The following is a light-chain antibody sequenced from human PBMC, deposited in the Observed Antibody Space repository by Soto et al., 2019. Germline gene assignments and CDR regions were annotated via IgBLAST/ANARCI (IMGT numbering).Light chain of an antibody. V-gene: IGLV2-14*03. CDR3: TSWPTSTTMI. CDR1: RSDIGAYNF. Sequence: QSVLTQPASVSGSPGQSITISCTGTRSDIGAYNFVSWYQQHPGEVPKLMLYDVNVRPSGVSNRFSGSKSGNTASLTISGLQAEDEADYFCTSWPTSTTMIFGGGTKLTVL. CDR2: DVN. J-gene: IGLJ2*01.